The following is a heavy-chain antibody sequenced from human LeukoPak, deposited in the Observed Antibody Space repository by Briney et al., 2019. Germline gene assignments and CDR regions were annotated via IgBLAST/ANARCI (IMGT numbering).Heavy chain of an antibody. D-gene: IGHD3-16*01. CDR1: GGSISSSSYY. V-gene: IGHV3-7*01. CDR3: ASEVWGPFDY. Sequence: ETLSLTCTVSGGSISSSSYYWGWIRQPPGKGLEWVANIKQDGSEKYYVDSVKGRFTISRDNAKNSLYLQMNSLRAEDTAVYYCASEVWGPFDYWGQGTLVTISS. J-gene: IGHJ4*02. CDR2: IKQDGSEK.